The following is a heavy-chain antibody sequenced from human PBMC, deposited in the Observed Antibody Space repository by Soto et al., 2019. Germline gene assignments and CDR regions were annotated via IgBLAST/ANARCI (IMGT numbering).Heavy chain of an antibody. V-gene: IGHV3-23*01. CDR1: GCTFSSYA. Sequence: GFLRISFAASGCTFSSYAIGWVRQAPGKGLEWVSAISGSGGSTYYADSVKGRFTISRDNSKNTLYLQMNSLRAEDTAVYYCAKDQKYDFWSGATYYWGQGTRVTVSS. CDR3: AKDQKYDFWSGATYY. CDR2: ISGSGGST. J-gene: IGHJ4*02. D-gene: IGHD3-3*01.